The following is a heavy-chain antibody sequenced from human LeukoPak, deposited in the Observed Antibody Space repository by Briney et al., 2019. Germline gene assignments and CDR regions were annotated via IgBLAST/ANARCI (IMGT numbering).Heavy chain of an antibody. V-gene: IGHV1-2*02. CDR1: GYTVTELS. Sequence: ASVKVSCKVSGYTVTELSMHWVRQAPGQGLEWMGWINPKTGDTKYAQKFQGRVVMTMDTAISTAYLDLRRLTSDDTAMYYCASSFYRQADAWGQGSLVTVSS. D-gene: IGHD3-16*02. CDR2: INPKTGDT. CDR3: ASSFYRQADA. J-gene: IGHJ4*02.